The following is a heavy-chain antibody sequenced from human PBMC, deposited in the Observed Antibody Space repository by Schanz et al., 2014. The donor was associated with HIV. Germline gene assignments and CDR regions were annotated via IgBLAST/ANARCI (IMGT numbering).Heavy chain of an antibody. Sequence: VQLVESGGGLVQPGGSLRLACAASGFTLEDYAMHWVRQAPGKGLEWVAIISFDGSNKYYADSVKGRFTISRDNSKNTLYLQMNNLRAEDTAVYFCAKASVTDYCDYWGQGTLVTVSS. J-gene: IGHJ4*02. CDR3: AKASVTDYCDY. CDR1: GFTLEDYA. CDR2: ISFDGSNK. V-gene: IGHV3-30*18. D-gene: IGHD4-17*01.